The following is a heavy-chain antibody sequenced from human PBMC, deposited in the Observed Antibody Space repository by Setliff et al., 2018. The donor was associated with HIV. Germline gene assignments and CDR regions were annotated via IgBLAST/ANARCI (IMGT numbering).Heavy chain of an antibody. CDR3: VRDAPGYSHVLDF. CDR2: LSGSGGST. Sequence: PGGSLRLSCAASGFRFNIYAMTWVRQAPGKGLEWVAALSGSGGSTYYADSVKGRFTISRDNSKNTLYLQMNSLRAEDTAVYYCVRDAPGYSHVLDFWGQGTLVTVSS. CDR1: GFRFNIYA. J-gene: IGHJ4*02. D-gene: IGHD4-4*01. V-gene: IGHV3-23*01.